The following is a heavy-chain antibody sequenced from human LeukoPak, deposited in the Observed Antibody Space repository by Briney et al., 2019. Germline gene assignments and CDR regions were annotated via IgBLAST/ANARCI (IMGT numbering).Heavy chain of an antibody. V-gene: IGHV3-74*01. CDR3: FDI. Sequence: GGSLRLSCAASGFTFSSYWMHWVRQAPGKGLVWVSRINSDGSSTSYADSVKGRYTISRDNAKNTLYLQRVRYSSDWRNPMDAFDIWGQGTMVTVSS. J-gene: IGHJ3*02. D-gene: IGHD6-19*01. CDR1: GFTFSSYW. CDR2: INSDGSST.